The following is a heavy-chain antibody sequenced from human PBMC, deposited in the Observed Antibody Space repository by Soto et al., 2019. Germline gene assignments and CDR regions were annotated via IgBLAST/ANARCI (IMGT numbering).Heavy chain of an antibody. D-gene: IGHD4-17*01. Sequence: QVQLVQSGAEVKKPGSSVKVSCKASGGTFSSYAISWVRQAPGQGLEWMGGIIPIFGTANYAQKFQGRVTITADESTSTAYMELSSLRYEDTAVYYCATKVRTETVFCYGMDVWGQGTTVTVSA. J-gene: IGHJ6*01. CDR2: IIPIFGTA. CDR3: ATKVRTETVFCYGMDV. CDR1: GGTFSSYA. V-gene: IGHV1-69*12.